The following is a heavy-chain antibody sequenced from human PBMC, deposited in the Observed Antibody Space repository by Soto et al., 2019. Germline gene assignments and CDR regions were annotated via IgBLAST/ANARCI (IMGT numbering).Heavy chain of an antibody. CDR1: GGSISSGDYY. D-gene: IGHD4-17*01. Sequence: SETLSLTCTVSGGSISSGDYYWSCIRQPPGKGLEWIGYIYYSGSTYYNPSLKSRVTISVDTSKNQFSLKLSSVTAADTAVYYCSRGRSVATVTKQKDYCGQGTLVTVSS. CDR3: SRGRSVATVTKQKDY. J-gene: IGHJ4*02. CDR2: IYYSGST. V-gene: IGHV4-30-4*01.